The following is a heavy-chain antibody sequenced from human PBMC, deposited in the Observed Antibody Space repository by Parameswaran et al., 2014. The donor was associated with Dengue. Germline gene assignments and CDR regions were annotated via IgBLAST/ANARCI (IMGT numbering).Heavy chain of an antibody. CDR3: ARDYLWFREFSFDY. D-gene: IGHD3-10*01. Sequence: SWVRQAPGQGLEWMGWISAYNGNTNYAQKLQGRVTMTTDTSTSTAYMELRSLRSDDTAVYYCARDYLWFREFSFDYWGQGTLVTVSS. J-gene: IGHJ4*02. CDR2: ISAYNGNT. V-gene: IGHV1-18*01.